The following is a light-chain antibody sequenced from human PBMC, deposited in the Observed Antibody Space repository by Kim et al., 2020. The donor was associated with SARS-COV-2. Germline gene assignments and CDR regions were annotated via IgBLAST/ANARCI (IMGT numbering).Light chain of an antibody. CDR3: SSFTRTSTFV. V-gene: IGLV2-14*03. CDR1: SSDVGGYNY. Sequence: GQSITISCTGSSSDVGGYNYVSWYQHHPGKVPKLIIFDVNKWPSGVSDRFSGSKSGNTASLTISGLRTEDEADYYCSSFTRTSTFVFGTGTKVTVL. CDR2: DVN. J-gene: IGLJ1*01.